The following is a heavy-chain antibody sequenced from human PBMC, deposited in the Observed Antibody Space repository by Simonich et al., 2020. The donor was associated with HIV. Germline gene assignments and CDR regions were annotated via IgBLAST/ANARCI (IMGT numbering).Heavy chain of an antibody. D-gene: IGHD3-3*01. Sequence: QVQLQQWGAGLLKPSETLSLTCAVYGGSFSGYYWSWIRQPPGKGLAWIGEINHSGITNYKSSLNSRATISVDKSKNQFSLKLSSVTAADTAIYYCARRDRELILYFVYWGQGNLVTVSS. V-gene: IGHV4-34*01. CDR1: GGSFSGYY. J-gene: IGHJ4*02. CDR2: INHSGIT. CDR3: ARRDRELILYFVY.